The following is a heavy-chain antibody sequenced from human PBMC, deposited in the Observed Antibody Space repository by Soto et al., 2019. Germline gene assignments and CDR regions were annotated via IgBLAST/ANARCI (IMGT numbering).Heavy chain of an antibody. CDR1: GDSVSSNSAA. J-gene: IGHJ6*03. CDR3: AGTTSHQWYYMDV. CDR2: TYYRSRWYN. V-gene: IGHV6-1*01. D-gene: IGHD1-7*01. Sequence: HSQTLSLTCAISGDSVSSNSAAWNWIRLSPSRGLEWLARTYYRSRWYNGYAVSVRSRITVNPDTSKNQFSLQLTSVTPEDTAVYYCAGTTSHQWYYMDVWGKGTTVTVSS.